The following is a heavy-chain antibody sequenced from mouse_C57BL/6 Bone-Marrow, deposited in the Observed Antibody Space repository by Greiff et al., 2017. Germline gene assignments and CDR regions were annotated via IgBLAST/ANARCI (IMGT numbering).Heavy chain of an antibody. J-gene: IGHJ3*01. V-gene: IGHV1-64*01. CDR3: ARCLWVTTALAY. Sequence: QVQLKQPGAELVKPGASVKLSCEASGYTFTSYWMHWVKQSPGQGLEWIGMIHPNSGSTNSHETVKSKATLTVDKSSSTAYMQLSRLTSEDSAVYYCARCLWVTTALAYWGQGTLVTVSA. CDR2: IHPNSGST. CDR1: GYTFTSYW. D-gene: IGHD2-1*01.